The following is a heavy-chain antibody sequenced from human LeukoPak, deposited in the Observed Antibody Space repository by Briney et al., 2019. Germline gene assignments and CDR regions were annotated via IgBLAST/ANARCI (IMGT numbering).Heavy chain of an antibody. CDR3: ARVKADSSGWYEIDY. V-gene: IGHV4-59*01. D-gene: IGHD6-19*01. J-gene: IGHJ4*02. CDR2: IYYSGST. CDR1: GGSISNYY. Sequence: SETLSLTCSVSGGSISNYYWSWIRQPAGKGLEWIGSIYYSGSTYYNPSLKSRVTISVDTSKNQFSLKLSSVTAADTAVYYCARVKADSSGWYEIDYWGQGTLVTVSS.